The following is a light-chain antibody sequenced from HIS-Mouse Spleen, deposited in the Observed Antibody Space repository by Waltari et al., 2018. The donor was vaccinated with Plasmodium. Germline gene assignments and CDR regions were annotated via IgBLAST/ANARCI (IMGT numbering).Light chain of an antibody. CDR1: RSDVGSYNL. CDR3: CSYAGSSTYV. J-gene: IGLJ1*01. Sequence: QSALTQPASVSGSPGQSITIPCPGTRSDVGSYNLFSWYQQHPGQAPKLMIYEGSKRPSGVSNRFSGSKSGNTASLTISGLQAEDEADYYCCSYAGSSTYVFGTGTKVTVL. CDR2: EGS. V-gene: IGLV2-23*01.